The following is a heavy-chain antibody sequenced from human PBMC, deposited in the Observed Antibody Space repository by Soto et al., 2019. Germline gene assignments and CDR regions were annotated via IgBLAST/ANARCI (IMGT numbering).Heavy chain of an antibody. CDR3: AKAYSRLLLSYYYGMDV. Sequence: EVQLLESGGGLVQPGGSLRLSCAASGFTFSSYAMSWVRQAPGKGLEWVSAISGSGGSTYYADSVKGRFTISRDNSKNTLYLQMNSLRAEDTAVYYCAKAYSRLLLSYYYGMDVWGQGTTVTVS. CDR1: GFTFSSYA. J-gene: IGHJ6*02. V-gene: IGHV3-23*01. D-gene: IGHD2-15*01. CDR2: ISGSGGST.